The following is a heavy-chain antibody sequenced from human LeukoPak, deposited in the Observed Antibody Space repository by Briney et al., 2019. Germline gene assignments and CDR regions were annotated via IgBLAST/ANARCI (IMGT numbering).Heavy chain of an antibody. CDR1: GYTFTGYY. CDR2: INPNSGGT. D-gene: IGHD3-22*01. CDR3: ARETYYYDSTGYSPHAFDI. Sequence: ASVKVSCKASGYTFTGYYMHWERQAPGQGLEWMGWINPNSGGTNYAQKLQGRVTMTRDTSISTAYMELSRLRSDDTAVYYCARETYYYDSTGYSPHAFDIWGQGTMVTVSS. J-gene: IGHJ3*02. V-gene: IGHV1-2*02.